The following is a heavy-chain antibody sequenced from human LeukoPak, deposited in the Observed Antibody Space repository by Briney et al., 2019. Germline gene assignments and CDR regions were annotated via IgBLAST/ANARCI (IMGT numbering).Heavy chain of an antibody. J-gene: IGHJ5*02. CDR1: GGTFSSYA. CDR3: ARAMVVVPASWFDP. D-gene: IGHD2-2*01. Sequence: ASVKVSCKASGGTFSSYAISWVRQAPGQGLEWMGRIIPILGIANYAQKFQGRVTITADKSTSTAYMELSSLRSEDTAVYYCARAMVVVPASWFDPWGQGTLVTVSS. CDR2: IIPILGIA. V-gene: IGHV1-69*04.